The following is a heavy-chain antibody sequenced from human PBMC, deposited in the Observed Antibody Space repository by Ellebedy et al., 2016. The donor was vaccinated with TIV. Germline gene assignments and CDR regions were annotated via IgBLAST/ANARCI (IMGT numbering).Heavy chain of an antibody. J-gene: IGHJ2*01. V-gene: IGHV1-2*02. CDR3: AREGWWMGSSPVAGYWYFDL. Sequence: ASVKVSXXASGYTFTGYYMHWVRQAPGQGLEWMGWINPNSGGTNYAQKFQGRVTMTRDTSISTAYMELSRLRSDDTAVYYCAREGWWMGSSPVAGYWYFDLWGRGTLVTVSS. D-gene: IGHD2-8*02. CDR2: INPNSGGT. CDR1: GYTFTGYY.